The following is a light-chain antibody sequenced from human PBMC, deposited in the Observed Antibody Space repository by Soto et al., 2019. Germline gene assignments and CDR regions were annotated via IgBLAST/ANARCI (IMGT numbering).Light chain of an antibody. V-gene: IGLV1-51*01. CDR1: SSNIGNNY. CDR3: GTWDSSLSAGGV. Sequence: QSALTQPPSVSAAPGQKGTISCSGSSSNIGNNYVSWYQQLPGTAPKLLIYDNNKRPSGIPDRFSGSKSGTSATLGITGLQTGDEADYYCGTWDSSLSAGGVFGTGTKVTVL. J-gene: IGLJ1*01. CDR2: DNN.